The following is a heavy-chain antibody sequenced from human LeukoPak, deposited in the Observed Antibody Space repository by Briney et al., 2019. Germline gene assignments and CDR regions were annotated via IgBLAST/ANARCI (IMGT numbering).Heavy chain of an antibody. Sequence: PSQTLSLTRTVSGGSISSGGYYWSWIRQHPGKGMEWIGYIYYSGSTYYNPSLKSRVTISVDTSKNQFSLKLSSVTAADTAVYYCAREVQIEWDYYYGMDVWGQGTTVTVSS. D-gene: IGHD1-1*01. CDR3: AREVQIEWDYYYGMDV. CDR2: IYYSGST. J-gene: IGHJ6*02. CDR1: GGSISSGGYY. V-gene: IGHV4-31*03.